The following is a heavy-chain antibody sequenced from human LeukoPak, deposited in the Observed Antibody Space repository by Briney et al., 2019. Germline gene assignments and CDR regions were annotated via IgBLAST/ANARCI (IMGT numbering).Heavy chain of an antibody. J-gene: IGHJ4*02. CDR1: GYTLTELS. D-gene: IGHD3-22*01. Sequence: ASVKVSCKVSGYTLTELSMHWVRQAPGKGLEWMGGFDPEDGETIYAQKFQGRVTMTEDTSTDTAYMELSSLRSEDTAVYYCARGGLTYYYDSSGYIPSDYWGQGTLVTVSS. CDR2: FDPEDGET. CDR3: ARGGLTYYYDSSGYIPSDY. V-gene: IGHV1-24*01.